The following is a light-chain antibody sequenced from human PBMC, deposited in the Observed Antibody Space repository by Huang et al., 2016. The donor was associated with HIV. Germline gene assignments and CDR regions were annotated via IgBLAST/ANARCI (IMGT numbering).Light chain of an antibody. CDR3: QQYYSTPHT. CDR2: AAS. Sequence: DIQMTQSPSSLSASVGDRVTITCRASQGMSNSLAWYQQKPGKAPKLLLYAASSLESGVPSRFSGSGSGTHYTLTISRLQPEDFATYYCQQYYSTPHTFGQGTKLEIK. J-gene: IGKJ2*01. CDR1: QGMSNS. V-gene: IGKV1-NL1*01.